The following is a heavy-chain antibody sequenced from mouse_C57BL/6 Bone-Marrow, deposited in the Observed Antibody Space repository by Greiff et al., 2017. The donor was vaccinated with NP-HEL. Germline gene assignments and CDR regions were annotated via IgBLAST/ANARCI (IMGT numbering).Heavy chain of an antibody. D-gene: IGHD2-3*01. CDR2: INPSSGYT. Sequence: QVQLQQSGAELAKPGASVKLSCKASGYTFTSYWMHRVKQRPGQGLEWIGYINPSSGYTKYNQKFKDKATLTADKSSSTAYMQLSSLTYEDSAVYYCASMVTTFPYYAMDYWGQGTSVTVSS. CDR3: ASMVTTFPYYAMDY. V-gene: IGHV1-7*01. CDR1: GYTFTSYW. J-gene: IGHJ4*01.